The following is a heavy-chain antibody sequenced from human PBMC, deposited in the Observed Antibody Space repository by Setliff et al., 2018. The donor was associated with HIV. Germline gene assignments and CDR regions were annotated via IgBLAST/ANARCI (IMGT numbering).Heavy chain of an antibody. D-gene: IGHD4-17*01. V-gene: IGHV7-4-1*02. Sequence: ASVKVSCKASGYTFTHHTLNWGRQAPGHGLEWMGRSNTNTGNPTYAQGFTGRFVFSVDTSVTTTYLQISGLKADDTAVYYCARALYGEYGGDLNWLDPWGQGTLVTVSS. J-gene: IGHJ5*02. CDR2: SNTNTGNP. CDR3: ARALYGEYGGDLNWLDP. CDR1: GYTFTHHT.